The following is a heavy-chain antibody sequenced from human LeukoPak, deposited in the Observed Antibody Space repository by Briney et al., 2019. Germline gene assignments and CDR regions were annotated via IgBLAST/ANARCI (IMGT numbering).Heavy chain of an antibody. CDR3: ARGGSSGYSY. V-gene: IGHV4-59*12. D-gene: IGHD3-22*01. CDR2: IYYSGST. Sequence: SETLSLTCTVSGGSISSYYWSWIRQPPGKGLEWIGYIYYSGSTNYNPSLKSRVTISVDTSKNQFSLKLSSVTAADTAVYFCARGGSSGYSYWGQGTLVTVSS. CDR1: GGSISSYY. J-gene: IGHJ4*02.